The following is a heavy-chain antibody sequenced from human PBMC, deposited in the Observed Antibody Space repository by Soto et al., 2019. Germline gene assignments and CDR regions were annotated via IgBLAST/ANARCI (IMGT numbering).Heavy chain of an antibody. Sequence: SVKVSCKASGGTFSSYAISWVRQAPGQGLEWMGGIIPIFGTANYAQKFQGRVTITADESTSTAYMELSSLRSEDTAVYYCAREGITIFGVVIRVDYGMDVWGQGTTVTVSS. CDR1: GGTFSSYA. V-gene: IGHV1-69*13. CDR3: AREGITIFGVVIRVDYGMDV. CDR2: IIPIFGTA. D-gene: IGHD3-3*01. J-gene: IGHJ6*02.